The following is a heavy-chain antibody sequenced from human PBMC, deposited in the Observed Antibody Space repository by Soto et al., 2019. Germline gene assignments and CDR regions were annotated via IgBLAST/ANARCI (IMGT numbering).Heavy chain of an antibody. J-gene: IGHJ4*02. CDR2: ISSSSSTI. D-gene: IGHD1-1*01. Sequence: EVQLVESGGGLVQPGGSLRLSCAASGFTFSSYSMNWVRQAPGKGLEWVSYISSSSSTIYYADSVKGRFTISRDNAKNSLYLQMNSLRAEDTAVYYCASATTGFDYWGQGTLDTVSS. CDR1: GFTFSSYS. CDR3: ASATTGFDY. V-gene: IGHV3-48*01.